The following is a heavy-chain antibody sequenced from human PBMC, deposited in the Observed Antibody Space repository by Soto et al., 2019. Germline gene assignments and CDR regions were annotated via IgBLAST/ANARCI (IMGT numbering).Heavy chain of an antibody. Sequence: ASVKVSCKASGYTFTSYGISWVRQAPGQGLEWMGWISAYNGNTNYAQKLQGRVTMTTDTSTSTAYMELRSLRSDDTAVHYCARDLKYYDSSGYYYNRFFDYWGQGTLVTVSS. J-gene: IGHJ4*02. CDR2: ISAYNGNT. CDR3: ARDLKYYDSSGYYYNRFFDY. CDR1: GYTFTSYG. D-gene: IGHD3-22*01. V-gene: IGHV1-18*01.